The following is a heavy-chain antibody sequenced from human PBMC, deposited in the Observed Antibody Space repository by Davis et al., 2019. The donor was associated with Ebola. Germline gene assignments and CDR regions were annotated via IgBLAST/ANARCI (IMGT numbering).Heavy chain of an antibody. CDR3: ARHVSVTYANWFDP. Sequence: GGSLRLSCAASGFTFSSYSMNWVRQAPGKGLEWVSYISSSSSTIYYADSVKGRFTISRDNAKNSLYLQMNSLRDEDTAVYYCARHVSVTYANWFDPWGQGTLVTVSS. V-gene: IGHV3-48*02. D-gene: IGHD4-17*01. CDR1: GFTFSSYS. J-gene: IGHJ5*02. CDR2: ISSSSSTI.